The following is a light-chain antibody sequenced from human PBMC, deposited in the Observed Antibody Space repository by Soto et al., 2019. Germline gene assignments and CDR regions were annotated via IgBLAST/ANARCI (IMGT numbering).Light chain of an antibody. Sequence: AIQMTQSPSSLSASVGDRVTITCRASRDIGNDLGWYQQKPGKAPKHLIFAASNLQSGVPSRFSGGGSGTDFTLTISSLQADDFATYYCQQHNSYPITFGQGTRLEIK. CDR3: QQHNSYPIT. J-gene: IGKJ5*01. CDR1: RDIGND. CDR2: AAS. V-gene: IGKV1-6*01.